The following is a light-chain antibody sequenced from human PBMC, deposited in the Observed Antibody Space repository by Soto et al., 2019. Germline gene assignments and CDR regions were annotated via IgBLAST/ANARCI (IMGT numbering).Light chain of an antibody. CDR2: AAS. CDR3: QQYYSYPRT. J-gene: IGKJ4*01. CDR1: QGISSY. Sequence: ALRMTQSPSSLSASTGARVTITCRASQGISSYLAWYQQKPGKAPKLLIYAASTLHSGVPSRFRGSGSGTDFSLTISCLQSEDFSTYYCQQYYSYPRTFGGGTKVEIK. V-gene: IGKV1-8*01.